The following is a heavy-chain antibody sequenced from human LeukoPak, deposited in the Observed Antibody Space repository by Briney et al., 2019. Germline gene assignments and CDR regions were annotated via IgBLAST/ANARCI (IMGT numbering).Heavy chain of an antibody. Sequence: SETLSLTCTVSGYSISSGYNWGWIRQPPGEGLEWIGEINHSGSTNYNPSLKSRVTISVDTSKNQFSLKLNSVTAADTAVYYCARYSSSWYVGWFDPWGQGTLVTVSS. J-gene: IGHJ5*02. D-gene: IGHD6-13*01. V-gene: IGHV4-38-2*02. CDR3: ARYSSSWYVGWFDP. CDR1: GYSISSGYN. CDR2: INHSGST.